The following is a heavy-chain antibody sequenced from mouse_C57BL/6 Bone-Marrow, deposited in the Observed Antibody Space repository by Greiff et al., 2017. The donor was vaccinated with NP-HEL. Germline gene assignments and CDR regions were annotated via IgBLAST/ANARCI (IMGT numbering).Heavy chain of an antibody. J-gene: IGHJ4*01. Sequence: VQRVESGPGLVQPSQSLSITCTVSGFSLTSYGVHWVRQSPGKGLEWLGVIWSGGSTDYNTAFLSSLSTRTDKSKSQGFVKMNSLQADDTAIYDCARNCWYAMDYWGQGTSVTVSS. CDR3: ARNCWYAMDY. CDR1: GFSLTSYG. CDR2: IWSGGST. V-gene: IGHV2-2*01.